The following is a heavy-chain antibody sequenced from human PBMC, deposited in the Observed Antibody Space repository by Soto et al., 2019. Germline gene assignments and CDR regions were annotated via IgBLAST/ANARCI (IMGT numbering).Heavy chain of an antibody. V-gene: IGHV3-30*18. CDR1: GFTFSSYG. CDR3: AKDRRVSGYSSGWPTDYYYYGMDV. J-gene: IGHJ6*02. D-gene: IGHD6-19*01. Sequence: GGSLRLSCAASGFTFSSYGMHWVRQAPGKGLEWVAVISYDGSNKYYADSVKGRFTISRDNSKNTLYLQMNSLRAEDTAVYYCAKDRRVSGYSSGWPTDYYYYGMDVWGQGTTVTVSS. CDR2: ISYDGSNK.